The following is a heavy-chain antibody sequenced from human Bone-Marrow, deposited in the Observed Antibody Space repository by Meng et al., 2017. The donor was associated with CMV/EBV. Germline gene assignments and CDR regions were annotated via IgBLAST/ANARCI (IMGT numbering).Heavy chain of an antibody. CDR1: GGSISSYY. V-gene: IGHV4-59*01. Sequence: GSLRLSCTVSGGSISSYYWSWIRQPPGKGLEWIGYIYYSGSTNYNPSLKSRVTISVDTSKNQFSLKLSSVTAADTAVYYCARIGLWSGYTRPYYYYYGMDVWGQGTTVTVS. D-gene: IGHD3-3*01. CDR2: IYYSGST. J-gene: IGHJ6*02. CDR3: ARIGLWSGYTRPYYYYYGMDV.